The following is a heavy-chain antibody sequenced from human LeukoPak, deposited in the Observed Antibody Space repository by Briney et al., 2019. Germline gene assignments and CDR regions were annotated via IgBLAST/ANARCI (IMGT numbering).Heavy chain of an antibody. CDR3: ARDVTYYGTDWFDP. CDR1: GFTFSTYG. Sequence: GGSLRLSCAASGFTFSTYGMNWVRQAPGKGLEWISYISSTTSTIYYADSVKGRFTTSRDNAKNSLYLQMNSLRAEDTAVYYCARDVTYYGTDWFDPWGQGTLVTVSS. V-gene: IGHV3-48*04. D-gene: IGHD4-17*01. CDR2: ISSTTSTI. J-gene: IGHJ5*02.